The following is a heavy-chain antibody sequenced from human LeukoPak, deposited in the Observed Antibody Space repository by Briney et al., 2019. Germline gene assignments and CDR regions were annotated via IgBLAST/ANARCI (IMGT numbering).Heavy chain of an antibody. CDR3: ARATWGYFDY. J-gene: IGHJ4*02. CDR2: IYHSGST. Sequence: SETLSLTCAVSGGSISSGGYSWSWIRQPPGKGLEWIGYIYHSGSTYYNPSLKSRVTISVDRSKNQFSLKLSSVTAADTAVYYCARATWGYFDYWGQGTLATVSS. D-gene: IGHD3-16*01. CDR1: GGSISSGGYS. V-gene: IGHV4-30-2*01.